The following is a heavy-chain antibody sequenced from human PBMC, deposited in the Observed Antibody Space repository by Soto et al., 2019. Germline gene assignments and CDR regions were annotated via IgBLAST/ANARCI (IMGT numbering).Heavy chain of an antibody. CDR3: TKSRRSVLMVYGFGGMGV. Sequence: ERCIRRSCAPAGISVSDYPLRWVRQAPGKGLEWVSSISGSGDGTYSGDSVKGRFTLSRDTSQKTLYLQMNNLRGEDTAVYFCTKSRRSVLMVYGFGGMGVWRRRTTVTVSS. J-gene: IGHJ6*02. CDR2: ISGSGDGT. D-gene: IGHD2-8*01. CDR1: GISVSDYP. V-gene: IGHV3-23*01.